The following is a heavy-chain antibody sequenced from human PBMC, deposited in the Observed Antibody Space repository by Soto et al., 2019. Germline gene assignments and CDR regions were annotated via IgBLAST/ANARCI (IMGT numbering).Heavy chain of an antibody. J-gene: IGHJ6*02. CDR3: ARHNGDYAAGPAYYYIGMDV. V-gene: IGHV5-10-1*01. D-gene: IGHD4-17*01. CDR2: IDPSDSYT. CDR1: GYSFTSYW. Sequence: PGESLKISCKGSGYSFTSYWISWVRQMPGKGLEWMGRIDPSDSYTNYSPSFQGHVTISADKSISTAYLQWSSLKASDTAMYYCARHNGDYAAGPAYYYIGMDVWGQGTTVTVSS.